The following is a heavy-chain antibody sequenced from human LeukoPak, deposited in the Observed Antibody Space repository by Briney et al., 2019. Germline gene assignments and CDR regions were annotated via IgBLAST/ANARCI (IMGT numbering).Heavy chain of an antibody. CDR3: ASTEWNYAR. CDR2: IHYSGST. J-gene: IGHJ4*02. D-gene: IGHD1-7*01. CDR1: GGSITSYY. Sequence: SETLSLTCTVSGGSITSYYWSWMRQPPGKGLEWIGYIHYSGSTNYNPSLKSRVTISLDTSRTQFSLKLTSVTAADTAVYYCASTEWNYARWGQGTLVSVSS. V-gene: IGHV4-59*08.